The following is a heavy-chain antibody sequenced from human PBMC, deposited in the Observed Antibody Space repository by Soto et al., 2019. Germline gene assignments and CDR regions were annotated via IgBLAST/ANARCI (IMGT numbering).Heavy chain of an antibody. Sequence: PGESLKISCKGSGYSFTSYWIGWVRQMPGKGLEWMGIIYPGDSDTRYSPSFQGQVTISADKSISTAYLQWSSLKASDTAMYYCARRRKLNYYGSGSYYKDLYGMDVWGQGTTVTVSS. CDR3: ARRRKLNYYGSGSYYKDLYGMDV. CDR1: GYSFTSYW. CDR2: IYPGDSDT. V-gene: IGHV5-51*01. J-gene: IGHJ6*02. D-gene: IGHD3-10*01.